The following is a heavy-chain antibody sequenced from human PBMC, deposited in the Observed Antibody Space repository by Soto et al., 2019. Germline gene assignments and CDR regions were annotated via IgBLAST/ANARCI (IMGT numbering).Heavy chain of an antibody. CDR2: MSSSGDSI. D-gene: IGHD2-15*01. J-gene: IGHJ6*02. Sequence: QVQLVESGGGLVKPGGSLRLSCAASGITFSDCYMNWICQAPGKGLEWVSYMSSSGDSINYAGSVRGRFTVSRDNAKNSLYLQMNSLRAEETAMYYCARVRFGQWGYAMDVWGQGTTVTVSS. CDR3: ARVRFGQWGYAMDV. CDR1: GITFSDCY. V-gene: IGHV3-11*01.